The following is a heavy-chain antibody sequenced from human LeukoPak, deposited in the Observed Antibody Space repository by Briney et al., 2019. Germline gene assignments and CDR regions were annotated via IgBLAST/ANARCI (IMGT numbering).Heavy chain of an antibody. CDR3: ARGLGAVAGTGEYDY. J-gene: IGHJ4*02. CDR2: IYYSGST. Sequence: PSETLSLTCTVSGGSISSYYWSWIRQPPGKGLEWIGYIYYSGSTNYNPSLKSRVTISVDTSENQFSLKLSSVTAADTAVYYCARGLGAVAGTGEYDYWGQGTLVTVSS. V-gene: IGHV4-59*01. D-gene: IGHD6-19*01. CDR1: GGSISSYY.